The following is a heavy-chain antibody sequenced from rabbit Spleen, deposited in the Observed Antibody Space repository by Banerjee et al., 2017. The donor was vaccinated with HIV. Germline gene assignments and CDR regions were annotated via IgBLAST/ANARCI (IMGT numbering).Heavy chain of an antibody. J-gene: IGHJ4*01. CDR3: ARDTSSSFTYTGDNL. CDR1: GFSFSSSYW. Sequence: QEQLEESGGDLVKPEGSLTLTCTASGFSFSSSYWICWVRQAPGKGLEWIACIYGGSSGGTYFATWAKGRFTCSKTSSTTVTLQMTRLTAADTATYFCARDTSSSFTYTGDNLWGQGTLVTVS. V-gene: IGHV1S45*01. CDR2: IYGGSSGGT. D-gene: IGHD1-1*01.